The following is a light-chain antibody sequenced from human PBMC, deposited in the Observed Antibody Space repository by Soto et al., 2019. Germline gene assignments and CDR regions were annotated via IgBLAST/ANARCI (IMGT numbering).Light chain of an antibody. V-gene: IGKV3-20*01. CDR2: GGS. CDR1: QTVRSGY. CDR3: QQYDNSPMYT. Sequence: VLTQSPGTLSSSPGERASLSCRTSQTVRSGYLAWYQQKPGQAPRLLIYGGSNRATGIPERFSGSGSATDFPLTISRLEPEDSAVYYCQQYDNSPMYTFGQGTKLEIK. J-gene: IGKJ2*01.